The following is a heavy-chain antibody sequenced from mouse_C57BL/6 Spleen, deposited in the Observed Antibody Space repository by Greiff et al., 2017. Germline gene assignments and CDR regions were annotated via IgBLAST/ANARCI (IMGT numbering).Heavy chain of an antibody. CDR3: ARITTVVDYYAMDY. CDR1: GYSITSDY. V-gene: IGHV3-8*01. CDR2: ISYSGST. D-gene: IGHD1-1*01. Sequence: DVQLQESGPGLAKPSQTLSLTCSVTGYSITSDYWTWIRKFPGNKLEYMGYISYSGSTYYTPSLKSRISTTRYTTKNQYYLQLNSVTTEDTSTYYCARITTVVDYYAMDYWGQGTSVTVSS. J-gene: IGHJ4*01.